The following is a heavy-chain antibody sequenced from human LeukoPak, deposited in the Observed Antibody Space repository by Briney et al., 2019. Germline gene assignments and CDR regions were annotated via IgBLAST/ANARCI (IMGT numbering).Heavy chain of an antibody. D-gene: IGHD6-19*01. CDR3: AKDSDSFSSGWYYFDY. CDR1: GFTFDDYA. Sequence: SLRLSCAASGFTFDDYAMHWVRQAPGKGLEWVSGISWNSGSIGYADSVKGRFTISRDNAKNSLYLQMNSLRAEDTALYYCAKDSDSFSSGWYYFDYWGQGTLVTVSS. V-gene: IGHV3-9*01. CDR2: ISWNSGSI. J-gene: IGHJ4*02.